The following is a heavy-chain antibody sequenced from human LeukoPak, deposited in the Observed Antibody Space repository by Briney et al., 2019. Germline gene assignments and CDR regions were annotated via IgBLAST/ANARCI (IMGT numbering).Heavy chain of an antibody. D-gene: IGHD2-2*01. J-gene: IGHJ5*02. CDR3: ARADWCSSTSCYAENWFDP. CDR2: ISSSSSYI. V-gene: IGHV3-21*01. Sequence: PGXXLRLSRAASGFTFSSYSMNWVRQAPGKGLEWVSSISSSSSYIYYADSVKGRFTISRDNAKNSLYLQMNSLRAEDTAVYYCARADWCSSTSCYAENWFDPWGQGTLVTVPS. CDR1: GFTFSSYS.